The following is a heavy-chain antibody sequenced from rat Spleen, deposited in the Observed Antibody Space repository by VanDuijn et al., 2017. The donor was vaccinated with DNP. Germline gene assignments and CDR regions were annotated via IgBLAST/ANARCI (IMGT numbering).Heavy chain of an antibody. D-gene: IGHD1-6*01. CDR2: ITNSGGGT. CDR1: GFTFSNYY. J-gene: IGHJ1*01. V-gene: IGHV5-27*01. CDR3: TRKYTTDYYWYFDF. Sequence: EVQLVESGGGLVQPGRSLKLSCAASGFTFSNYYMAWVRQAPTKGLEWVASITNSGGGTYYRNSVKGRFTISRDNAKSTLYLQMNSLGSEDTATYYCTRKYTTDYYWYFDFWGPGTMVTVSS.